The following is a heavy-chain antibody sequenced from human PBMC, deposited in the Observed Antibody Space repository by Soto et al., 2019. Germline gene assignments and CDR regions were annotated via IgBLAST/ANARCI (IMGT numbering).Heavy chain of an antibody. CDR2: INPNSGNT. J-gene: IGHJ6*03. CDR3: ARSPFIDYFSMDV. CDR1: GYSFTSYD. Sequence: QVQLVQSGAEVKKPGASVMLSCKASGYSFTSYDINWVRQAAGQGLEWVGWINPNSGNTDYAQKFQGRVTMTRDTSIRTAYMEPSSLRSEDTAVYYCARSPFIDYFSMDVWGKGTTVTVSS. V-gene: IGHV1-8*01. D-gene: IGHD2-15*01.